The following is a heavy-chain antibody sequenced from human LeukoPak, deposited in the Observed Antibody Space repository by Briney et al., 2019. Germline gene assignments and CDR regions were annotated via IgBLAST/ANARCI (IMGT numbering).Heavy chain of an antibody. CDR3: ARSPADCSGGSCYPDFDY. CDR1: GFTFSSYA. J-gene: IGHJ4*02. V-gene: IGHV3-20*04. D-gene: IGHD2-15*01. Sequence: GGSLRLSCAASGFTFSSYAMSWVRQAPGKGLEWVSGINWNGGSTGYADSVKGRFTISRDNAKNSLYLQMNSLRAEDTALYYCARSPADCSGGSCYPDFDYWGQGTLVTVSS. CDR2: INWNGGST.